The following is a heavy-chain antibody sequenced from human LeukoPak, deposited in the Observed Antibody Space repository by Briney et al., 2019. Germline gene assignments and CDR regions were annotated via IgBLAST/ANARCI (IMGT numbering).Heavy chain of an antibody. CDR3: TKDRSGRETGNQRDDY. CDR1: GFTFSSYA. V-gene: IGHV3-23*01. D-gene: IGHD1-14*01. CDR2: ISRSGDTT. Sequence: GGSLRLSCAASGFTFSSYAMSWFRPAPGKGLEWVSAISRSGDTTYYADSVKGRFTVSRDNSRSTLYLQMNSLRADDTAVYFCTKDRSGRETGNQRDDYWGQGTLVTVSS. J-gene: IGHJ4*02.